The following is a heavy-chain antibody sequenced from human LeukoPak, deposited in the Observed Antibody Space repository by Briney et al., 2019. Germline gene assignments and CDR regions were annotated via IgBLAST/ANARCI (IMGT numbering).Heavy chain of an antibody. D-gene: IGHD1-26*01. CDR2: SSWNSGSI. V-gene: IGHV3-9*03. CDR1: GFTFDDYA. Sequence: VRSLRLSCAASGFTFDDYAMHWVRQARGQGLGWGSGSSWNSGSIGYADSVKGRFTISRDNAKNSLYLHMHSLRAEDMALYYCAKGASYSGSYYSFAFDIWGQGTMVTVSS. CDR3: AKGASYSGSYYSFAFDI. J-gene: IGHJ3*02.